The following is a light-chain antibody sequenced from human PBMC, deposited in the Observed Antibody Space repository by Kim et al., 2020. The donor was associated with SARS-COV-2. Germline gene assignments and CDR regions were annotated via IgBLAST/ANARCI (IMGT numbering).Light chain of an antibody. V-gene: IGLV4-69*01. CDR3: QTWGTGIQL. Sequence: ASVKLTCTLSSGNSSYAIAWHQQQPGKGPRYLMKVNSDGSHCKGDGIPDRFSGSSSGAERYLTISSLQSDDEADYYCQTWGTGIQLFGGGTQLTVL. CDR2: VNSDGSH. CDR1: SGNSSYA. J-gene: IGLJ2*01.